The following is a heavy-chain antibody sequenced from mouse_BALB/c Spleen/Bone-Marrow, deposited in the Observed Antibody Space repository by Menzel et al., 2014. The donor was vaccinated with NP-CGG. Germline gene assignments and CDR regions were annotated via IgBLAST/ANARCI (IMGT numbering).Heavy chain of an antibody. V-gene: IGHV1S56*01. CDR2: IFPGDGST. J-gene: IGHJ2*01. CDR1: GYTFTNYY. Sequence: QVQLKESGPELVKPGASVKMSCKASGYTFTNYYIHWVKQRPGQGLEWIGWIFPGDGSTKYNEKFKGKTTLTADKSSSPAFMLLSSLASEDSAIYFCSKKYFDYWGQGTTLTVSS. CDR3: SKKYFDY.